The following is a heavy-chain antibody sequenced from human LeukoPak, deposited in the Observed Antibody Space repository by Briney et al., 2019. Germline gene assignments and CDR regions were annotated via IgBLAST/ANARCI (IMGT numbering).Heavy chain of an antibody. CDR2: ISAYNGNT. D-gene: IGHD6-13*01. CDR1: GYTFTSYG. V-gene: IGHV1-18*01. CDR3: ARVWLAAAEFYYFDY. Sequence: ASVKVSCKASGYTFTSYGISWVRQAPGQGLEWMGWISAYNGNTNYAQKLRGRVTMTTDTSTSTAYMELRSLRSDDTAVYYCARVWLAAAEFYYFDYWGQGTLVTVSS. J-gene: IGHJ4*02.